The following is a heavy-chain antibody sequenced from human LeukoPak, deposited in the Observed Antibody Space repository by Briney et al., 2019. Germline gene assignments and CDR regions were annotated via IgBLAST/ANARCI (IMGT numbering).Heavy chain of an antibody. V-gene: IGHV4-34*01. J-gene: IGHJ5*02. Sequence: SETLSLTCAVYGGSFSGYYWSWIRQPPGKGLEWIGEINHSGSTNYNPSLKSRVTISVDTSKNQFSLKLSSVTAADTAVYYCATGYSSGWYIRWFDPWGQGTLVTVSS. CDR2: INHSGST. CDR3: ATGYSSGWYIRWFDP. CDR1: GGSFSGYY. D-gene: IGHD6-19*01.